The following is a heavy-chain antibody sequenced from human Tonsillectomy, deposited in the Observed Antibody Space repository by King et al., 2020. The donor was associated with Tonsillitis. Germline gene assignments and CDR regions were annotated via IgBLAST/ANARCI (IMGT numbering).Heavy chain of an antibody. J-gene: IGHJ3*02. Sequence: VQLVESGGGVVQPGRSLRLSCAASGFTFSSYAMHWVRQAPGKGLEWVAVMSYDGNNKYYADSVKGRFTISRDISKNTLYLQVNSLRAEDTAVYYCARGHGDSSVYTNAFDIWGQGTMVTVSS. CDR2: MSYDGNNK. D-gene: IGHD3-22*01. V-gene: IGHV3-30*01. CDR1: GFTFSSYA. CDR3: ARGHGDSSVYTNAFDI.